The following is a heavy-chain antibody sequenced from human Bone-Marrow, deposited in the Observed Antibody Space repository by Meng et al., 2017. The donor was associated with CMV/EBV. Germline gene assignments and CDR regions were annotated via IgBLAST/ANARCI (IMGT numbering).Heavy chain of an antibody. V-gene: IGHV3-21*01. CDR3: ARVAVFGVVIPAGRYFDL. Sequence: GESLKISCAASGFTFSSYSMNWVRQAPGKGLEWVSSISSSSSYIYYADSVKGRFTISRDNSKNTLYLQMNSLRAEDTAVYYCARVAVFGVVIPAGRYFDLWGRGTLVTVSS. CDR1: GFTFSSYS. CDR2: ISSSSSYI. D-gene: IGHD3-3*01. J-gene: IGHJ2*01.